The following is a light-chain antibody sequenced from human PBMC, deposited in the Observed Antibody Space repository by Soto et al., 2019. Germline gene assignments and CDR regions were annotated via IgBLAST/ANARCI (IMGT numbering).Light chain of an antibody. Sequence: ILMTQSPSSLSAFVGDRVTITCRASQDIGNFLAWYQQKPGEVPKLLIYAASTLQSGVPSRFSGSGSGTDFTLTISGLQSDDFATYYCQQSYTTPYPFGQGTKVDI. CDR3: QQSYTTPYP. CDR2: AAS. J-gene: IGKJ2*01. V-gene: IGKV1-27*01. CDR1: QDIGNF.